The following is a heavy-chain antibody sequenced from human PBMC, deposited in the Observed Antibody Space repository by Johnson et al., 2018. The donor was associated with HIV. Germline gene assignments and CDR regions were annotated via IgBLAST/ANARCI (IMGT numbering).Heavy chain of an antibody. CDR2: INWNGGST. V-gene: IGHV3-66*03. CDR1: GFTVDSNY. CDR3: ARWGEQQLVNAFDI. Sequence: VHLVESGGGLMQPGGSLRLSCAASGFTVDSNYMSWVRQAPGKGLEWVSGINWNGGSTGYADSVKGRFTISRDNSKNTLYLQMNSLRAEDTAVYYCARWGEQQLVNAFDIWGQGTMVTVSS. D-gene: IGHD6-13*01. J-gene: IGHJ3*02.